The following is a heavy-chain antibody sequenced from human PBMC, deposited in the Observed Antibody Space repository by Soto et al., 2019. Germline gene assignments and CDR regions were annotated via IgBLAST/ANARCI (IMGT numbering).Heavy chain of an antibody. CDR1: GYTFIDYY. D-gene: IGHD5-18*01. CDR3: ARDIHGAFTTMVY. J-gene: IGHJ4*02. Sequence: QVQMLQSGAEVKKPGASVKGSCKASGYTFIDYYIHWVRQAPGQGLEWMGIVNPSGYTSTLAQKFQGRLTVTSYTSTSTVYMELGSLTSEDTAVYYCARDIHGAFTTMVYWGQGTLVTVSS. CDR2: VNPSGYTS. V-gene: IGHV1-46*01.